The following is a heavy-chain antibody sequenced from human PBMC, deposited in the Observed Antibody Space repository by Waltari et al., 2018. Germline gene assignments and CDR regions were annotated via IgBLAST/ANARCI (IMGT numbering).Heavy chain of an antibody. CDR1: GCSLSHHS. D-gene: IGHD2-21*01. CDR3: ATDVVDRETDLAH. Sequence: QMQLQESGPGLLRPSETLSLTCTVHGCSLSHHSWTWVRQSPGKGLEWVGNSDLSGNTNVNPALKSRVTMSVDASKNQFSLSLRSVTVADTAVYYCATDVVDRETDLAHWGQGTLVTVSA. J-gene: IGHJ1*01. CDR2: SDLSGNT. V-gene: IGHV4-59*11.